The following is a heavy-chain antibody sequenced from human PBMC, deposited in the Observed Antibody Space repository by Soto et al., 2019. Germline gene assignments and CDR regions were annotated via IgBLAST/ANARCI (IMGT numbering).Heavy chain of an antibody. CDR1: GGSISSYY. Sequence: SETLSLTCPVSGGSISSYYWSWIRQPPGKGLEWIGYIYYSGSTNYNPSPTSRVTISVDTTNNQFSLKLSSVTAADTAVYYCARRECERQAVAFDIWGQGTMVTVSS. J-gene: IGHJ3*02. D-gene: IGHD3-10*01. CDR3: ARRECERQAVAFDI. CDR2: IYYSGST. V-gene: IGHV4-59*01.